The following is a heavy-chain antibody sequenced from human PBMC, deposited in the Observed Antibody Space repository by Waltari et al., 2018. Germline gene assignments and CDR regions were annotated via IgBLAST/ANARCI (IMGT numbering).Heavy chain of an antibody. Sequence: QVQLVQSGAEVKKPGASVKVSCKASGYTFTGYYMHWVRQAPGQGLEWMGRINPNSGGTNYAQKFQGRVTMTRDTSISTAYMELSRLRSDDTAVYYCARGGIVVVINGAFDIWGQGTMVTVSS. D-gene: IGHD3-22*01. V-gene: IGHV1-2*06. CDR1: GYTFTGYY. CDR3: ARGGIVVVINGAFDI. J-gene: IGHJ3*02. CDR2: INPNSGGT.